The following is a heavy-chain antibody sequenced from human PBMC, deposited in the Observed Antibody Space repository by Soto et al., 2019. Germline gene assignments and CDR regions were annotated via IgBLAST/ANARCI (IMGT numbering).Heavy chain of an antibody. CDR1: GYTFSNYG. V-gene: IGHV1-18*01. Sequence: QVQLVQSGFEVKKPGASVKVSCKASGYTFSNYGISWVRQAPGQGLEWMGWISGYNGNTHYAERLQGRVTMSTDTSTNTAYMEVRSLRSDDTAVYYCARIDLFHDVTASGYYFDYWGQGTLVTVSS. CDR2: ISGYNGNT. D-gene: IGHD3-22*01. CDR3: ARIDLFHDVTASGYYFDY. J-gene: IGHJ4*02.